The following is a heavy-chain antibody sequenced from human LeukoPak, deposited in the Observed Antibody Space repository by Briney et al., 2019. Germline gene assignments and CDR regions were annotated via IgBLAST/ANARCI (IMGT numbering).Heavy chain of an antibody. CDR3: ASPGYSSGWYYL. CDR2: MNPNSGNT. D-gene: IGHD6-19*01. Sequence: ASVKVSCKASGGTFSSYAINWVRQATGQGLEWMGWMNPNSGNTGYAQKFQGRVTMTRNTSISTAYMELSSLRSEDTAVYYCASPGYSSGWYYLWGQGTLVTVSS. J-gene: IGHJ4*02. CDR1: GGTFSSYA. V-gene: IGHV1-8*02.